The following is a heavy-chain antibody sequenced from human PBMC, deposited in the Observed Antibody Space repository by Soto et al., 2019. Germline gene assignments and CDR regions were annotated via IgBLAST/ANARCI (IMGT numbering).Heavy chain of an antibody. V-gene: IGHV4-59*01. CDR3: ARTFHYYDSSGYLYFDY. D-gene: IGHD3-22*01. CDR1: GGSISSYY. J-gene: IGHJ4*02. CDR2: IYYSGST. Sequence: PSETLSLTCTVSGGSISSYYWSWIRQPPGKGLEWIGYIYYSGSTNYNPSLKSRVTISVDTSKNQFSLKLSSVTAADTAVYYCARTFHYYDSSGYLYFDYWGQGTLVTVSS.